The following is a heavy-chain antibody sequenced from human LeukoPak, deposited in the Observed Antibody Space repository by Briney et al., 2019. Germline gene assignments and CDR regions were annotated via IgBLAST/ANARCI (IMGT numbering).Heavy chain of an antibody. CDR1: GGSLSSGGYY. V-gene: IGHV4-31*03. CDR3: ARTSSSSVVWFDP. Sequence: SETLSLTCTVSGGSLSSGGYYWSWLRQHPGTGLEWIGYIYYSGSTYYNPSLKSRVTISVDTSKNQFSLKLSSVTAADTAVYYCARTSSSSVVWFDPWGQGTLVTVSS. D-gene: IGHD6-6*01. J-gene: IGHJ5*02. CDR2: IYYSGST.